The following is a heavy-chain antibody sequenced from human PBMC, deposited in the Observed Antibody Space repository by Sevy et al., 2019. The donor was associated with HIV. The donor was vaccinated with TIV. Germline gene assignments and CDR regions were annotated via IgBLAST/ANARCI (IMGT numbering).Heavy chain of an antibody. CDR3: ASLYLGAARRGY. CDR1: GGSFSGYY. Sequence: SETLSLTCAVYGGSFSGYYWSWIRQPPGKGLEWIGEINHSGSTNYNPSLKSRVTISVDTSKNQFSLKLSSVTAADTAVYYCASLYLGAARRGYWGQGTLVTVSS. J-gene: IGHJ4*02. D-gene: IGHD6-6*01. CDR2: INHSGST. V-gene: IGHV4-34*01.